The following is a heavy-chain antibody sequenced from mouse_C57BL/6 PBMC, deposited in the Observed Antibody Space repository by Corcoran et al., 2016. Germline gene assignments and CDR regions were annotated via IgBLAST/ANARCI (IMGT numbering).Heavy chain of an antibody. D-gene: IGHD1-1*02. CDR1: GYTFTDYY. CDR2: INPNNGGT. J-gene: IGHJ4*01. CDR3: ARWWDY. V-gene: IGHV1-26*01. Sequence: EVQLQQSGPELVKHGASVKISCKASGYTFTDYYMNWVKQSNGKSLEWIGDINPNNGGTSYNQKFKGKATLTVDKSSSTAYMELRSLTSEDSAVYYCARWWDYWGQGPSVTVSS.